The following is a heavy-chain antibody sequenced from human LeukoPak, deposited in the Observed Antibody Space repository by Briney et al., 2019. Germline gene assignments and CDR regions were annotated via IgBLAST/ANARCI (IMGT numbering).Heavy chain of an antibody. J-gene: IGHJ3*02. CDR3: ANGNEYYDFWSGYYNADAFDI. V-gene: IGHV3-23*01. CDR1: GFTFSSYA. D-gene: IGHD3-3*01. Sequence: GGSLRLSCAASGFTFSSYAMSWVRQAPGKGLEWVSAISGSGGSTYYADSVKGRFTISGDNSKNTLYLQMNSLRAEDTAVYYCANGNEYYDFWSGYYNADAFDIWGQGTMVTVSS. CDR2: ISGSGGST.